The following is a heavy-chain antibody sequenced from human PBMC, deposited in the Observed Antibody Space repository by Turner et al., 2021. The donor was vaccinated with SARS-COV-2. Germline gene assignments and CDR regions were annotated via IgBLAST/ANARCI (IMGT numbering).Heavy chain of an antibody. CDR1: GYTFSSFY. D-gene: IGHD2-8*02. CDR2: INPSGGST. Sequence: QVQLVQSGAEVKKPGASVKVSCKASGYTFSSFYMPWVRQAPGQGLGWMGIINPSGGSTSYEQKFQGRVTMTRDTSTSTVYMELSSLRSEDTAVYYCASSLPAPGGVPGRLDYWGQGTLVTVSS. V-gene: IGHV1-46*01. J-gene: IGHJ4*02. CDR3: ASSLPAPGGVPGRLDY.